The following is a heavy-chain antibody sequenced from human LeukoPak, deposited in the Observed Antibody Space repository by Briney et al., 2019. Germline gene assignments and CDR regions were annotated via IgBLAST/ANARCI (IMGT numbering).Heavy chain of an antibody. CDR2: IYHSGST. D-gene: IGHD2-2*01. J-gene: IGHJ2*01. CDR3: ARRSVVVPAATYWYFDL. CDR1: GYSISSGYY. Sequence: PSQTLSLTCAVSGYSISSGYYWGWIRQPPGKGLEWIGSIYHSGSTYYNPSLKSRVTIPVDTSKNQFSLKLSSVTAADTAVYYCARRSVVVPAATYWYFDLWGRGTLVTVSS. V-gene: IGHV4-38-2*01.